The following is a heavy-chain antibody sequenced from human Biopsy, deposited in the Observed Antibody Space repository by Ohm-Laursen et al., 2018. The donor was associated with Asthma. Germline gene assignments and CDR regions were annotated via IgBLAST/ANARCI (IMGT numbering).Heavy chain of an antibody. CDR3: AKRRGYSGHDNDY. V-gene: IGHV3-30*18. CDR2: VSYDGNHK. CDR1: GFMFRSFG. D-gene: IGHD5-12*01. Sequence: SLRLSCSASGFMFRSFGMHWVRQAPGKGLEWVAVVSYDGNHKFYEDSVKGRFTISRDNSKNTLYLQMNSLRTEDTAVYYCAKRRGYSGHDNDYWGQGTLIIVSS. J-gene: IGHJ4*02.